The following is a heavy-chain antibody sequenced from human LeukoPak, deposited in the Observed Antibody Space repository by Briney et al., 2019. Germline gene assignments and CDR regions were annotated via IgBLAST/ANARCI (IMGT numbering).Heavy chain of an antibody. CDR1: GYTFTGYY. CDR3: ARDSPYVGYNGY. CDR2: INPNSGGT. V-gene: IGHV1-2*02. D-gene: IGHD5-18*01. Sequence: GASVKVSCKASGYTFTGYYMHWVRQAPGQGLEGMRWINPNSGGTNYAQKFQGRVTMTGDTSISTAYMELSRLKSDDTAVYYCARDSPYVGYNGYWGQGTLVTVSS. J-gene: IGHJ4*02.